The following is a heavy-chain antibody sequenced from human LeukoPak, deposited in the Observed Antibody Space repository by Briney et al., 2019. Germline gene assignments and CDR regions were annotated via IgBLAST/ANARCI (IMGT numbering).Heavy chain of an antibody. V-gene: IGHV1-69*06. Sequence: ASVKVSCKSSGGAFNNHPFSWVRQAPGQGLEWMGRIITVFGSTTYAQKFQGRITISADKSTATSYMELSSLRSDDTAVYFCARETTDSRGYFFSDHWGQGTLVTVSS. CDR1: GGAFNNHP. D-gene: IGHD3-22*01. CDR2: IITVFGST. J-gene: IGHJ4*02. CDR3: ARETTDSRGYFFSDH.